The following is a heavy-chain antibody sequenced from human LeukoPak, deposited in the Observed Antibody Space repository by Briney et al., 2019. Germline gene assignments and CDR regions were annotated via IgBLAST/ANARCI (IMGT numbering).Heavy chain of an antibody. Sequence: GGSLRLSCAASGFIFHHYSMHWVRQAPGKGLECVLSISSSSTNIYYADSVKGRFTISRDNAKNSLYLQMSSLRAEDAAVYYCAREGGYQYYYGMDVWGQGTTVTVSS. V-gene: IGHV3-21*01. CDR2: ISSSSTNI. J-gene: IGHJ6*02. D-gene: IGHD3-16*01. CDR3: AREGGYQYYYGMDV. CDR1: GFIFHHYS.